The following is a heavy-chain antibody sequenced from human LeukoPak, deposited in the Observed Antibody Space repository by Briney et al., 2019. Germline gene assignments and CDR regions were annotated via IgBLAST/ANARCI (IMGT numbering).Heavy chain of an antibody. CDR2: IVVGSGET. CDR3: AATPWGCYDSSGYYPHFDY. CDR1: GFTFTSSV. Sequence: EASVKVSCKASGFTFTSSVMQWVRQARGQRLEWIGWIVVGSGETNYAQKFQERVTITRDMSTSTAYMELSSLRSEDTAVYYCAATPWGCYDSSGYYPHFDYWGQGTLVTVSS. J-gene: IGHJ4*02. V-gene: IGHV1-58*02. D-gene: IGHD3-22*01.